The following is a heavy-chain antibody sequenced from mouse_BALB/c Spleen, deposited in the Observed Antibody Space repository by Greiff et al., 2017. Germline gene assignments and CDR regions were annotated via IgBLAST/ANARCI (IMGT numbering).Heavy chain of an antibody. V-gene: IGHV5-12-2*01. CDR2: ISNGGGST. J-gene: IGHJ4*01. CDR1: GFTFSSYT. CDR3: ARGWGSYYAMDY. Sequence: EVKVEESGGGLVQPGGSLKLSCAASGFTFSSYTMSWVRQTPEQRLEWVAYISNGGGSTYYPDTVKGRFTISRDNAKNTLYLQMSSLKSEDTAMYYCARGWGSYYAMDYWGQGTSVTVSS. D-gene: IGHD3-3*01.